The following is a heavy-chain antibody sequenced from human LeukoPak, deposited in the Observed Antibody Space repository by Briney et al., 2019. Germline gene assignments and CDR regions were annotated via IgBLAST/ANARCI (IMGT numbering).Heavy chain of an antibody. V-gene: IGHV1-24*01. CDR2: FDPEDGET. CDR3: ATVQGGDYCLVY. Sequence: ASVKVSCKVSGYTLTELSMHWVRQAPGKGLEWMGGFDPEDGETIYAQTFQGRVTMTEDTSTDTAYMELSSLRSEDTAVYYCATVQGGDYCLVYWGQGTLVTVSS. CDR1: GYTLTELS. D-gene: IGHD4-17*01. J-gene: IGHJ4*02.